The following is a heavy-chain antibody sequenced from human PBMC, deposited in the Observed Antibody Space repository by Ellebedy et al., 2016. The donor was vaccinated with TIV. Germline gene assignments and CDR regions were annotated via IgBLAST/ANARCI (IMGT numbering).Heavy chain of an antibody. CDR2: IIPIFGTA. CDR3: AREGGSYHDYFDY. CDR1: GGTFSSYA. Sequence: SVKVSCXASGGTFSSYAISWVRQAPGQGLEWMGGIIPIFGTANYAQKFQGRVTITADESTSTAYMELSSLRSEDTAVYYCAREGGSYHDYFDYWGQGTLVTVSS. D-gene: IGHD1-26*01. J-gene: IGHJ4*02. V-gene: IGHV1-69*13.